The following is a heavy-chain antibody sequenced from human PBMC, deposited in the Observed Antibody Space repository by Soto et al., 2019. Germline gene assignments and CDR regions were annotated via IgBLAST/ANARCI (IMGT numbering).Heavy chain of an antibody. J-gene: IGHJ4*02. Sequence: PSETLSLTCTVSGGSISSYYWSWIRQPPGKGLEWIGYIYYSGSTNYNPSLKSRVTISVDTSKNQFSLKLSSVTAADTAVYYCVGYPNYYDSSGYSDYWGQGTLVTVSS. D-gene: IGHD3-22*01. CDR3: VGYPNYYDSSGYSDY. CDR2: IYYSGST. V-gene: IGHV4-59*08. CDR1: GGSISSYY.